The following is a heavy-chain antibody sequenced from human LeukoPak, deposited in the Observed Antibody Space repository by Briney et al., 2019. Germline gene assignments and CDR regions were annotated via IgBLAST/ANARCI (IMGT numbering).Heavy chain of an antibody. CDR3: ARCTGVSCVFDY. J-gene: IGHJ4*02. CDR1: GFIFSNYY. Sequence: GGSLRLSCAASGFIFSNYYMHWVRQAPGKGLEWVAYKWCDSSNTYYGDSLKGRFTVSRDNSKNTLYLEVNSLRAEDTAVYYCARCTGVSCVFDYWGEGTLVTVSS. CDR2: KWCDSSNT. V-gene: IGHV3-33*01. D-gene: IGHD2-8*02.